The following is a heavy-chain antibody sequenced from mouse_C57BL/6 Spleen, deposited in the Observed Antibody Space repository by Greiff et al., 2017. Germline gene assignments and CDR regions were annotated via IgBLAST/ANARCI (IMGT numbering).Heavy chain of an antibody. CDR3: AIECTTVEAVDY. D-gene: IGHD1-1*01. CDR1: GYTFTSYW. J-gene: IGHJ2*01. Sequence: QVQLQQPGAELVKPGASVKVSCKASGYTFTSYWMHWMKQSPGQGLEWIGSVHPSDSDTNYNQKFKGKATLTVDKSSSTAYMQLSSLTSEDSAVYYCAIECTTVEAVDYWGQGTTLTVSS. V-gene: IGHV1-74*01. CDR2: VHPSDSDT.